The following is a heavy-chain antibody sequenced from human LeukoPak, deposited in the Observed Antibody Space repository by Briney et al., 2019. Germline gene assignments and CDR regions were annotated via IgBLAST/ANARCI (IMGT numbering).Heavy chain of an antibody. V-gene: IGHV3-53*01. Sequence: GGSLRLSCAASRFTVSSNYMSWVRQAPGKGLEWVSVIYSGGSTYYADSVKGRFTISRDNSKNTLYLQMNSLRAEDTAVYYCARQSYLSIAAEIYYYYYYMDVWGKGTTVTVSS. CDR1: RFTVSSNY. J-gene: IGHJ6*03. CDR2: IYSGGST. D-gene: IGHD6-13*01. CDR3: ARQSYLSIAAEIYYYYYYMDV.